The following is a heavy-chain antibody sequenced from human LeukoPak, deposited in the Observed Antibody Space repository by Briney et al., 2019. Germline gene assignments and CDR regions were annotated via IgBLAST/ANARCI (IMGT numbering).Heavy chain of an antibody. CDR2: ISYDGSNK. Sequence: GGSLRLSCAASGFTFSSYGMHWVRQAPGKGLEWVAVISYDGSNKYYADSVKGRFTISRDNSKNTLYLQMNSLRAEDTAVYYCARLSSGWYWDFDYWGQGTPVTISS. CDR1: GFTFSSYG. V-gene: IGHV3-30*03. J-gene: IGHJ4*02. CDR3: ARLSSGWYWDFDY. D-gene: IGHD6-19*01.